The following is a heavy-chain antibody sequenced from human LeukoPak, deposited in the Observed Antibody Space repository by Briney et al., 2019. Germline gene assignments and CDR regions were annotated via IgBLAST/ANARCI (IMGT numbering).Heavy chain of an antibody. V-gene: IGHV1-69*04. CDR2: IIPIFGIA. J-gene: IGHJ4*02. CDR1: GGTFSSYA. CDR3: ASALGYYDSRGYRDY. D-gene: IGHD3-22*01. Sequence: SVKVSCKASGGTFSSYAISWVRQAPGQGLEWMGRIIPIFGIANYAQKFQGRVTITADKSTSTAYMELSSLRSEDTAVYYCASALGYYDSRGYRDYWGQGTLVTVSS.